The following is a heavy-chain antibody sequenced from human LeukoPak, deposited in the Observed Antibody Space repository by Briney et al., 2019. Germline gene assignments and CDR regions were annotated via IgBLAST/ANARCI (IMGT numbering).Heavy chain of an antibody. Sequence: GASVKVCSTVSGYTLTELSMPSVRQAPGRGLEWMGGFDPEDGETIYAQKFQCRVTMTEDTPTDTAYMELSSTRSEDTAVYYCATEARIAVAGRGGFDYWGQGTLVTVSS. CDR3: ATEARIAVAGRGGFDY. D-gene: IGHD6-19*01. J-gene: IGHJ4*02. CDR2: FDPEDGET. V-gene: IGHV1-24*01. CDR1: GYTLTELS.